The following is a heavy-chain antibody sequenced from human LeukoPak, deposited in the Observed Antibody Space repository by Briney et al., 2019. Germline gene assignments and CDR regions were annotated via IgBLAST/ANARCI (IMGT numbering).Heavy chain of an antibody. V-gene: IGHV3-21*01. CDR2: ISSSSSYI. CDR3: GSHRSHSVSPLDPFDY. D-gene: IGHD2-21*01. J-gene: IGHJ4*02. Sequence: PGGSLRLSCAASGFTFSSYSMNWVRQAPGKGLEWVSSISSSSSYIYYADSVKGRFTISRDNAKNSLYLQMNSLRAEDTAVYYCGSHRSHSVSPLDPFDYRGQGTLVTVSS. CDR1: GFTFSSYS.